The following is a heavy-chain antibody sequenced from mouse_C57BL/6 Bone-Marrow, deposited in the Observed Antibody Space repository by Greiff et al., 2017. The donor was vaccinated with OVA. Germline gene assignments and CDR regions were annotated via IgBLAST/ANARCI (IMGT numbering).Heavy chain of an antibody. J-gene: IGHJ3*01. CDR3: AAWDYSNYLAWFAY. CDR1: GYTFTSYW. V-gene: IGHV1-7*01. D-gene: IGHD2-5*01. CDR2: INPSSGYT. Sequence: VQLQQSGAELAKPGASVTLSCKASGYTFTSYWMHWVKQRPGQGLEWIGYINPSSGYTKYNQKFKDKATLTADKSSSTAYMQLSSLTYEDSAVYYCAAWDYSNYLAWFAYWGQGTLVTVSA.